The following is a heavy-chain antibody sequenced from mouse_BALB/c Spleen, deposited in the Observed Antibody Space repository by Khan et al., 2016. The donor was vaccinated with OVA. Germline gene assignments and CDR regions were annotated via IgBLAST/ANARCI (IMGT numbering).Heavy chain of an antibody. V-gene: IGHV1-4*01. D-gene: IGHD2-14*01. J-gene: IGHJ4*01. Sequence: QVQLKESGAELARPGASVMMSCKTSGYTFTSNTMHWVKQRPGQGLEWIGYINPRTGYTNYIQHFKDKATLTADKSSNTAYMQMSSLTSEDSALYYWAKRTTEYTLDYWGQGTSVTVSS. CDR2: INPRTGYT. CDR3: AKRTTEYTLDY. CDR1: GYTFTSNT.